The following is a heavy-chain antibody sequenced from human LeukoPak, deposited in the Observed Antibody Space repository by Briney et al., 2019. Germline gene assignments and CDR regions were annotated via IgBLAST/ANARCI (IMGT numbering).Heavy chain of an antibody. CDR1: GVSISSYF. CDR3: ASQLGGTTFH. V-gene: IGHV4-59*01. CDR2: VYYNGIT. D-gene: IGHD1-1*01. Sequence: SETLSLTCTVSGVSISSYFWSWIRQPPGKELEWIGYVYYNGITNYNPSLKSRVSISLDTSKKQFSLNLNSVTAADTGVYYCASQLGGTTFHWGQGTLVTVSS. J-gene: IGHJ4*02.